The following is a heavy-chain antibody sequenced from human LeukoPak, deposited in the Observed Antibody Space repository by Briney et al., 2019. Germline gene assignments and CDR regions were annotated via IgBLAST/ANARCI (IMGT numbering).Heavy chain of an antibody. D-gene: IGHD3-10*01. CDR2: ISDDGSNE. CDR3: ATPKGGSGSHRAPLEY. V-gene: IGHV3-30-3*01. J-gene: IGHJ4*02. Sequence: PPGGSLRLSCAASGFTFSSYAMHWVRQAPGKGLEWVAIISDDGSNEYYADSVEGRFTISRDNSKNTLYLQMNSLRAEDTAVYYCATPKGGSGSHRAPLEYWGQGTLVTVST. CDR1: GFTFSSYA.